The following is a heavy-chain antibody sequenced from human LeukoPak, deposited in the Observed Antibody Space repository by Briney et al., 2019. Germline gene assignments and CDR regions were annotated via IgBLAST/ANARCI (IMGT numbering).Heavy chain of an antibody. CDR1: GYSFTSYW. D-gene: IGHD5-12*01. Sequence: KHGESLKISCKGSGYSFTSYWISWVRQMPGKGLEWMGRIDPSDSYTNYSPSFQGHVTISADKSISTAYLQWSSLKASDTAMYYCARSYSGYDYLDYWGQGTLVTVSS. CDR3: ARSYSGYDYLDY. CDR2: IDPSDSYT. V-gene: IGHV5-10-1*01. J-gene: IGHJ4*02.